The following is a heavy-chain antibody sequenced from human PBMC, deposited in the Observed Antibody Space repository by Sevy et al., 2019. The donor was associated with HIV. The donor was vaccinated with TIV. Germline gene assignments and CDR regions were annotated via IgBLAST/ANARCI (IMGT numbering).Heavy chain of an antibody. Sequence: ASVKVSCKASGGTFSSYAISWVRQAPGQGLEWMGGIIPIFGTANYAQKFQGRVTITADESTSTAYMELSSLRSEDTAVYYCASGILGATGLAGAFDIWGQGTMVTVSS. V-gene: IGHV1-69*13. CDR2: IIPIFGTA. CDR1: GGTFSSYA. CDR3: ASGILGATGLAGAFDI. J-gene: IGHJ3*02. D-gene: IGHD1-26*01.